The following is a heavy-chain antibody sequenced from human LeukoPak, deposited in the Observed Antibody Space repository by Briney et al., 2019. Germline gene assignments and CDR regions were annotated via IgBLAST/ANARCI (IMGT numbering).Heavy chain of an antibody. CDR3: AKVGGDGYKYFDY. CDR2: TGASGITT. Sequence: GGSLRLSCAASGFPFSSYAMSWVRQAPGKGLEWVSGTGASGITTHYAGSVKGRFTLSRDNSKNTLYLQMNSLRAEDTAVYYCAKVGGDGYKYFDYWGQGTLVTVSS. D-gene: IGHD2-21*01. CDR1: GFPFSSYA. J-gene: IGHJ4*02. V-gene: IGHV3-23*01.